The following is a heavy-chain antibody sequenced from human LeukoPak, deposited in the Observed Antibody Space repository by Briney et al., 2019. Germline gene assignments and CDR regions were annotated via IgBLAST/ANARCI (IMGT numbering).Heavy chain of an antibody. CDR3: ARAKEGATSVFDP. D-gene: IGHD1-26*01. CDR1: GGSISSSSYY. J-gene: IGHJ5*02. CDR2: IYYSGST. Sequence: PSETLSLTCTVSGGSISSSSYYWGWIRQPPGKGLEWIGSIYYSGSTYYNPSLKSRVTISVDTSKNQFSLKLSSVTAADTAVYYCARAKEGATSVFDPWGQGTLVTVSS. V-gene: IGHV4-39*07.